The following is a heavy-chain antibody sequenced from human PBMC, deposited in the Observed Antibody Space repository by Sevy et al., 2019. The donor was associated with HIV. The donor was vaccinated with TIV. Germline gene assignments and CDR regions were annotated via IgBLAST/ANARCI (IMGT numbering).Heavy chain of an antibody. V-gene: IGHV3-21*06. CDR1: GFHFNYHD. CDR3: ARATGAAYYSDTSGFDY. J-gene: IGHJ4*02. CDR2: ISSNSKYL. D-gene: IGHD3-22*01. Sequence: GGSLRLSCATSGFHFNYHDMHWVRQAPGKGLEWVSSISSNSKYLYYADSVKGRFTVSRDNARSSLFLQLSDLRAGDTAVYYCARATGAAYYSDTSGFDYWGQGTLVTVSS.